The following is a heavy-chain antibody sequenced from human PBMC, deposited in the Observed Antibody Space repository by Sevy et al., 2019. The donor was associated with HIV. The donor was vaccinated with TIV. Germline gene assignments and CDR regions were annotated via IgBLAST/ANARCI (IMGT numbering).Heavy chain of an antibody. CDR1: GFTFSSYG. J-gene: IGHJ6*02. CDR2: ISYDGSNK. CDR3: AKGPMSSSWAYYYYYGMDV. D-gene: IGHD6-13*01. Sequence: GGSLRLSCAASGFTFSSYGMHWVRQAPGKGLEWVAVISYDGSNKYYADSVKGRFTISRDNSKNTLYLQMNSLRAEDTAVYYCAKGPMSSSWAYYYYYGMDVWGQGTTVTVSS. V-gene: IGHV3-30*18.